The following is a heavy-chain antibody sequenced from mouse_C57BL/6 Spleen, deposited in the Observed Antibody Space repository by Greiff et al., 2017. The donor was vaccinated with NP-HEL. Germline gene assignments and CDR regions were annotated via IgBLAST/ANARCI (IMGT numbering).Heavy chain of an antibody. V-gene: IGHV6-6*01. J-gene: IGHJ1*03. D-gene: IGHD2-4*01. CDR1: GFTFSDAW. CDR2: IRNKANNHET. Sequence: EVQLVESGGGLVQPGGSMKLSCAASGFTFSDAWMDWVRQSPEKGLEWVAEIRNKANNHETYYAESGKGRFHISRDDYKSMFYLQMTSLRAEDTGIYYCTPIYYDYDGYFDVWGTGTTVTVSS. CDR3: TPIYYDYDGYFDV.